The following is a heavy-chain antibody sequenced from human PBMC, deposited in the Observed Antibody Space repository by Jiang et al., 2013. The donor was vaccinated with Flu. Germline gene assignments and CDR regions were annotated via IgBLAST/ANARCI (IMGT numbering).Heavy chain of an antibody. CDR1: TFSSYE. CDR3: AREEAAAGTAIDY. Sequence: TFSSYEMNWVRQAPGKGLEWVSYISSSGSTIYYADSVKGRFTISRDNAKNSLYLQMNSLRAEDTAVYYCAREEAAAGTAIDYWGQGTLVTVSS. CDR2: ISSSGSTI. V-gene: IGHV3-48*03. J-gene: IGHJ4*02. D-gene: IGHD6-13*01.